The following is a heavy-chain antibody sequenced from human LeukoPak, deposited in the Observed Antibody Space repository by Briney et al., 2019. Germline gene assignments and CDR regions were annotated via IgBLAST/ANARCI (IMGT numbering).Heavy chain of an antibody. CDR2: IYSGGST. D-gene: IGHD2-21*02. Sequence: GSLRLSCTVSGFTVSSNSMSWVRQAPGKELEWVSFIYSGGSTQYSDSVKGRFTISRDNAKNSLYLQMNSLRAEDTAVYYCASIPYCGGDCYSADLDWYFDLWGRGTLVTVSS. CDR3: ASIPYCGGDCYSADLDWYFDL. V-gene: IGHV3-53*01. J-gene: IGHJ2*01. CDR1: GFTVSSNS.